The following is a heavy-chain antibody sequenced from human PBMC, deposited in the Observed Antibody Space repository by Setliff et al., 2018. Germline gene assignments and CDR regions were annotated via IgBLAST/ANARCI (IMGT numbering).Heavy chain of an antibody. CDR3: TTDPSATFGGVIGAAFDM. D-gene: IGHD3-16*01. CDR2: IRSKANSYAT. Sequence: PGGSLRLSCAASGFSFSDSAMHWVRQASGKGLEWIGRIRSKANSYATAYAASVKGRFTISRDDSKNTAYLQMNSLKTEDTAVYYCTTDPSATFGGVIGAAFDMWGQGTMVTVSS. CDR1: GFSFSDSA. J-gene: IGHJ3*02. V-gene: IGHV3-73*01.